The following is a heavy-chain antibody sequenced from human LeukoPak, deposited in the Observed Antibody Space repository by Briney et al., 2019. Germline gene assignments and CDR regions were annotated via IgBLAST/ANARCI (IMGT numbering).Heavy chain of an antibody. D-gene: IGHD3-3*01. Sequence: VGSLRLSCAASGFTFSSYGMHWVRQAPGKGLEWVAVIWYDGSNDYYAGSVKGRFTISRDNSKNTLYLQMNSLRAEDTAVYYCARDSPSITGILYYFDYWGQGTLVTVSS. J-gene: IGHJ4*02. CDR3: ARDSPSITGILYYFDY. CDR1: GFTFSSYG. V-gene: IGHV3-33*01. CDR2: IWYDGSND.